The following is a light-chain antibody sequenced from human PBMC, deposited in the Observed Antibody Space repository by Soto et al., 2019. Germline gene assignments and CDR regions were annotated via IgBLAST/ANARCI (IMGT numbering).Light chain of an antibody. CDR1: QSVLYSSNNKNY. J-gene: IGKJ1*01. Sequence: DIVMTQSPDSLAVSLGERATINCKSSQSVLYSSNNKNYLAWYQQKPGQPPKLLIYWASTRESGVPDRFSGSGSGTDFTLTISSLQAEDVAFYYCQQYYSPPPTFGQGTKVEIK. V-gene: IGKV4-1*01. CDR3: QQYYSPPPT. CDR2: WAS.